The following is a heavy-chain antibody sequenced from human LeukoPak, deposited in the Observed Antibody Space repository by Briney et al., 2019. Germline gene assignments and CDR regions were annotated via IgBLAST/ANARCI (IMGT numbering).Heavy chain of an antibody. CDR3: ARGYSSSSGYYFDY. Sequence: SETLSLTCAVDGGSFSGYYWSWIRQPPGKGLEWIGEINHSGSTNYNPSLKSRVTISVDTSKNQFSLKLSSVTAADTAVYYCARGYSSSSGYYFDYWGQGTLVTVSS. J-gene: IGHJ4*02. CDR2: INHSGST. CDR1: GGSFSGYY. D-gene: IGHD6-6*01. V-gene: IGHV4-34*01.